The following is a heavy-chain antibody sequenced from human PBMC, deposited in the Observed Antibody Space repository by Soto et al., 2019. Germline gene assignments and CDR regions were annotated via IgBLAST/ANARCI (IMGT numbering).Heavy chain of an antibody. CDR3: ARDGGLRYFDWLSPFDY. Sequence: QVQLAQSGAEVKKPGASVKVSCKASGYTFTSSAIHWVRQAPGQGLEWMGGIIPIFGTANYAQKFQGRVTITADKSTSTAYMELSSLRSEDTAVYYCARDGGLRYFDWLSPFDYWGQGTLVTVSS. V-gene: IGHV1-69*13. CDR2: IIPIFGTA. D-gene: IGHD3-9*01. J-gene: IGHJ4*02. CDR1: GYTFTSSA.